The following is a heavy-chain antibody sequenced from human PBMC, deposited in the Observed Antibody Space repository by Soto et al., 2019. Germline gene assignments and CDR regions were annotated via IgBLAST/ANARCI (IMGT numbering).Heavy chain of an antibody. D-gene: IGHD3-10*01. Sequence: GGSLRLSCAASGFTFSTYGMHWVRQAPGKGLEWVAVISNDESNKYYADSVKGRFTISRDNSKNTLYLQMNSLRAEDTAVYSCAKDFYGSWGQGTLVTVSS. CDR1: GFTFSTYG. J-gene: IGHJ5*02. CDR2: ISNDESNK. CDR3: AKDFYGS. V-gene: IGHV3-30*18.